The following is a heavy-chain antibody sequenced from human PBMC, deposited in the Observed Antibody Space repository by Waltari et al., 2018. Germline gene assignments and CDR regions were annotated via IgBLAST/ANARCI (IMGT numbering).Heavy chain of an antibody. D-gene: IGHD3-3*01. CDR1: GYSFPSYW. V-gene: IGHV5-51*01. Sequence: EVQLVQSGAEVKKPGESLKISCKGSGYSFPSYWLGWVRQMPGNGLEWRGIIYPGDSDTRYSPSFQGQVTISADKSISTAYLQWSSLKASDTAMYYCATLVTTGYDFWSGYYIKPRRDWYFDLWGRGTLVTVSS. CDR2: IYPGDSDT. J-gene: IGHJ2*01. CDR3: ATLVTTGYDFWSGYYIKPRRDWYFDL.